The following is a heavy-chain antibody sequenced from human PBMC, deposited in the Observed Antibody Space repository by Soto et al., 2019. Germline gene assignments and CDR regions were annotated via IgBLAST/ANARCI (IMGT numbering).Heavy chain of an antibody. CDR3: ARARGTDN. D-gene: IGHD1-1*01. V-gene: IGHV3-7*03. Sequence: VGALRVSCAASGFTFSNYWMTWVRQAPGKGLEWVANINLDGSEKHYVDSVRGRFTISRDNADNSLHLQMNSLRAEDTAVYYCARARGTDNWGRGTLVTVSS. CDR2: INLDGSEK. J-gene: IGHJ4*02. CDR1: GFTFSNYW.